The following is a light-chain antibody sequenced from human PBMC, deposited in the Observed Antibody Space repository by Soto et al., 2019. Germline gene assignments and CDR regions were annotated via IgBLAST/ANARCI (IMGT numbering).Light chain of an antibody. Sequence: QSALTQPASVSGSPGQSITISCTGTSSDVGSYNLISWYQQHPGKAPKLMIYEGSKRPSGVSNRFSGSKSGYTASLTISGLQAEDEADYYCCSYAGSSISWVFGGGTKVTVL. CDR2: EGS. V-gene: IGLV2-23*01. J-gene: IGLJ3*02. CDR3: CSYAGSSISWV. CDR1: SSDVGSYNL.